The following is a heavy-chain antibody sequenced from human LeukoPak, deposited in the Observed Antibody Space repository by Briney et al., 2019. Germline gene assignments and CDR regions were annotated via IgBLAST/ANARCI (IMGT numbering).Heavy chain of an antibody. Sequence: PSETLSLTCTVSGGSISSFYWSWIRQPPGKGLEWIGYIYYSGSTNYNPSLKSRVIISVDTSKNQFSLKLSSVTAADTAVYYCAREGYYDSSGYYYGHFDYWGQGTLVTVSS. J-gene: IGHJ4*02. CDR3: AREGYYDSSGYYYGHFDY. CDR1: GGSISSFY. CDR2: IYYSGST. D-gene: IGHD3-22*01. V-gene: IGHV4-59*12.